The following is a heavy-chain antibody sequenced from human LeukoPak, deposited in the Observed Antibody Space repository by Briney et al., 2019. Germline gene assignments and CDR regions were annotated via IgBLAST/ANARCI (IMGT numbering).Heavy chain of an antibody. D-gene: IGHD5-24*01. V-gene: IGHV3-23*01. CDR2: ITATGDTT. CDR1: GFTFSSNA. CDR3: AKDRAEMATTGVFDY. Sequence: GGSLRLSCAASGFTFSSNAMTWVRQAPGKGLECVSAITATGDTTYYADSVKGRFTISRDNSKNTLYLQMNSLRAEDTAVYYCAKDRAEMATTGVFDYWGQGTLVTVSS. J-gene: IGHJ4*02.